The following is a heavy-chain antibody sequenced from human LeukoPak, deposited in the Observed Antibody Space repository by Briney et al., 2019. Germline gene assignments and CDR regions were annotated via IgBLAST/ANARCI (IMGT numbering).Heavy chain of an antibody. CDR2: IYTSGST. CDR3: ARDSSIDRDRNYYYYYMDV. CDR1: GGSFSGYY. Sequence: SETLSLTCAVYGGSFSGYYWSWIRQPAGKGLEWIGRIYTSGSTNYNPSLKSRVTMSVDTSKNQFSLKLSSVTAADTAVYYCARDSSIDRDRNYYYYYMDVWGKGTTVTISS. D-gene: IGHD2-2*01. V-gene: IGHV4-4*07. J-gene: IGHJ6*03.